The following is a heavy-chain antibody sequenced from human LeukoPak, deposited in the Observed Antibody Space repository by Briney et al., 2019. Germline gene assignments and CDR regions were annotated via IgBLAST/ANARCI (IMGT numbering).Heavy chain of an antibody. Sequence: GGSLGLSCAASGFTFSSYSMNWVRQAPGKGLEWVSSISSSSSYIYYADSVKGRFTISRDNAKNSLYLQMNSLRAEDTAVYYCARAVGYGSGSFDPWGQGTLVTVSS. V-gene: IGHV3-21*01. CDR2: ISSSSSYI. D-gene: IGHD3-10*01. CDR1: GFTFSSYS. J-gene: IGHJ5*02. CDR3: ARAVGYGSGSFDP.